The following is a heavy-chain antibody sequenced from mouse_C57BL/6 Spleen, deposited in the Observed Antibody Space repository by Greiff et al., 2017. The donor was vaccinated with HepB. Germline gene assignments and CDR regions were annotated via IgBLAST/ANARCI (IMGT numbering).Heavy chain of an antibody. CDR2: IYPGDGDT. D-gene: IGHD2-3*01. CDR1: GYAFSSSW. CDR3: TRRSGMGVFAY. Sequence: QVQLKQSGPELVKPGASVKISCKASGYAFSSSWMNWVKQRPGKGLEWIGRIYPGDGDTNYNGKFKGKATLTADKSSSTAYMQLSSLTSEDSAVYFCTRRSGMGVFAYWGQGTLVTVSA. V-gene: IGHV1-82*01. J-gene: IGHJ3*01.